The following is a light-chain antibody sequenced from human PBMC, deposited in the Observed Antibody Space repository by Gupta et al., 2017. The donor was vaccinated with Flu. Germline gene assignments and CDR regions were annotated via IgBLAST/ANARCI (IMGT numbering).Light chain of an antibody. Sequence: DIVLTQSPATLSLSPGERATLSCRASQSVSSYLAWYQQKPGQAPRLLIYDASNRATGIPARFSDSGCGTDFTLTISSREPEDFAVYYCQLHCKWHPWTFGQGTKLEIK. CDR3: QLHCKWHPWT. J-gene: IGKJ1*01. V-gene: IGKV3-11*01. CDR1: QSVSSY. CDR2: DAS.